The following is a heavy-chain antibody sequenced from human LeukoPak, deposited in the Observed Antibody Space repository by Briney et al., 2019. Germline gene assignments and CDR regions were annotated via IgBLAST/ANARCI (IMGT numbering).Heavy chain of an antibody. J-gene: IGHJ4*02. D-gene: IGHD3-10*01. V-gene: IGHV4-39*07. Sequence: SETLSLTCTVSDGSISSSSYYWAWIRQPPEKGLEWIASLYYSGRIYHNPSLKSRVTISVDTSKNQFFLKLNSVTGADTAMYYCARVGSRSSHEYWGQGTLVTVSS. CDR2: LYYSGRI. CDR1: DGSISSSSYY. CDR3: ARVGSRSSHEY.